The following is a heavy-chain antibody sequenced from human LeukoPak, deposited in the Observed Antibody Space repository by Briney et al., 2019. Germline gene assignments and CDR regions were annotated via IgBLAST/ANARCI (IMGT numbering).Heavy chain of an antibody. D-gene: IGHD3-22*01. Sequence: GGSLRLTCAASGLTFSKYAMSWVRQAPGKGQEWVLAISGSGSTTYYADSVKGRFTISRDNSKNTLSLQMNSLRAEDTAVYYCAKDEGRGYLCHDAFDFWGQGTMVTVSS. CDR2: ISGSGSTT. CDR3: AKDEGRGYLCHDAFDF. V-gene: IGHV3-23*01. CDR1: GLTFSKYA. J-gene: IGHJ3*01.